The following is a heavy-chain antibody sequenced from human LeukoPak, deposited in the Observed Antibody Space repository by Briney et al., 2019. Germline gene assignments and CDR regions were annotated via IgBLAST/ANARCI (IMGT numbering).Heavy chain of an antibody. J-gene: IGHJ6*04. CDR1: GYSISSGYY. CDR2: IYHSGST. Sequence: SETLSLTCDVSGYSISSGYYWGWLRQPPGKGLEWIGSIYHSGSTYYNPSLKSRVTITVDTSINKSSLKLSSVTAADTAVYYCARQLRYFDWPKPLDVWGKGTTVSVSS. CDR3: ARQLRYFDWPKPLDV. V-gene: IGHV4-38-2*01. D-gene: IGHD3-9*01.